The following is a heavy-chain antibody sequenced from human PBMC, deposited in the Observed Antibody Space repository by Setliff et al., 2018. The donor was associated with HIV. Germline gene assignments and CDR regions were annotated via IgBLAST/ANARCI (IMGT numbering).Heavy chain of an antibody. CDR3: ARVFSSSWYGIDC. Sequence: GGSLRLSCTASGFSFDDYALTWVCQAPGKGLEWMAVISYDGSHISYADSVKGRFTISRDNSKNTLYLQMNSLRTEDTAVYYCARVFSSSWYGIDCWGQGTLVTVSS. D-gene: IGHD6-13*01. J-gene: IGHJ4*02. CDR1: GFSFDDYA. V-gene: IGHV3-30*04. CDR2: ISYDGSHI.